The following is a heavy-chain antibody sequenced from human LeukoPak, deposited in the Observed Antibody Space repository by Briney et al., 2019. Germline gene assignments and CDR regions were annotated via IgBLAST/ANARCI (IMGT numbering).Heavy chain of an antibody. CDR2: IRSKVYGGTP. J-gene: IGHJ4*02. CDR1: GFTFGDYA. V-gene: IGHV3-49*04. CDR3: TRDQTPYY. Sequence: SGGPLRLSCTASGFTFGDYAMTWVRQAPGKGLEWVGFIRSKVYGGTPEYAASVKGRFTISRDDSKGIAYLQMNSLKTEDTAVYYCTRDQTPYYWGQGALVTVSS.